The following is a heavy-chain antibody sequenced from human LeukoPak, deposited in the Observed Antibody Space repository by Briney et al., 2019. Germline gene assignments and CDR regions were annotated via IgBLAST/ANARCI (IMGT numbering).Heavy chain of an antibody. J-gene: IGHJ3*02. CDR2: VNSDAGTT. CDR3: ARYSSSTRAIDI. D-gene: IGHD6-13*01. Sequence: GGSLRLSCAASGFTFSTYWMHWVRQAPGKGLVWVSRVNSDAGTTTYADSVKGRFTISRDNAKNTLYLQMNSLRAEDTAVYYCARYSSSTRAIDIWGQGTMVTVSS. CDR1: GFTFSTYW. V-gene: IGHV3-74*01.